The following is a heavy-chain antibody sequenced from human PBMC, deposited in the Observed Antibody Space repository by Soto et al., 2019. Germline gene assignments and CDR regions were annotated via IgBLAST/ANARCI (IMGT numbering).Heavy chain of an antibody. Sequence: GASVKVPCKATRNTLSCHAMHWDRQAPGQRLEWLGWINAGNGNTKYSQKFQGRVTITRDTSASTAYMELSSLRSEDTAVYYCAVQRSDENKYWDYWGQGTLVTVSS. CDR1: RNTLSCHA. CDR2: INAGNGNT. CDR3: AVQRSDENKYWDY. V-gene: IGHV1-3*01. J-gene: IGHJ4*02. D-gene: IGHD2-8*02.